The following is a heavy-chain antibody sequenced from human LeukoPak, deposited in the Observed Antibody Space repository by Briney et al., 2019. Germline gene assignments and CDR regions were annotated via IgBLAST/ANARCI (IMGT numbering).Heavy chain of an antibody. V-gene: IGHV5-51*01. CDR2: IYPGDSDT. Sequence: GESLKISCKGSGYRFTSYWIGWVRRMPGKGLEWMGIIYPGDSDTRYSPSFQGQVTISADKSISTAYLQWSSLKASDTAMYYCAREVLVNRPPYYYGMDVWGQGTTVTVSS. CDR3: AREVLVNRPPYYYGMDV. CDR1: GYRFTSYW. D-gene: IGHD3-9*01. J-gene: IGHJ6*02.